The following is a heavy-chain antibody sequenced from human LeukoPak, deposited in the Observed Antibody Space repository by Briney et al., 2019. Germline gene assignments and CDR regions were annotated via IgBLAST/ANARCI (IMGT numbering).Heavy chain of an antibody. Sequence: SETLSLTCAVYGGSFSGYYWSWIRQPPGKGLEWIGEINHSGSTNYNPSLKSRVTISVDTSKNQFSLKLSSVTAADTAVYYCARGDIAETGFGPWGQGTLVTVSS. CDR1: GGSFSGYY. CDR2: INHSGST. J-gene: IGHJ5*02. D-gene: IGHD2-15*01. V-gene: IGHV4-34*01. CDR3: ARGDIAETGFGP.